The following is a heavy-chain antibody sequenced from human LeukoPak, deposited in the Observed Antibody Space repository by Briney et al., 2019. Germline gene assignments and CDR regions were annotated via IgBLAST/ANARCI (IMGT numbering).Heavy chain of an antibody. Sequence: GASVKVSCKASGGTFSSYAISWVRQAPGQGLEWMGRIIPILGIANYAQKFQGRVTITADKSTGTAYMELSSLRSEDTAVYYCASGYFHYYGMDVWGQGTTVTVSS. CDR3: ASGYFHYYGMDV. CDR2: IIPILGIA. CDR1: GGTFSSYA. J-gene: IGHJ6*02. D-gene: IGHD3-22*01. V-gene: IGHV1-69*04.